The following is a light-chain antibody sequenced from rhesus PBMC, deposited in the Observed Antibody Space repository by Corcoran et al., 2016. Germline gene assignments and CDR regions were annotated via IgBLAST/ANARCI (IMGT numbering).Light chain of an antibody. Sequence: ETLVTQSPATLSLSPGERATLSCRASPSVGTNLACYQQKPGQAPKLHSNYASTRAKGTPDRFRGRGSVTEFTLTISSLEPEDVAVYYCQQYNYWNTFGQGTKVEIK. CDR1: PSVGTN. J-gene: IGKJ2*01. CDR2: YAS. CDR3: QQYNYWNT. V-gene: IGKV3-24*04.